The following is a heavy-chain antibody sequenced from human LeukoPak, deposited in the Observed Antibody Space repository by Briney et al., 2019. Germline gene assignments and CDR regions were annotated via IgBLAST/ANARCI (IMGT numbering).Heavy chain of an antibody. V-gene: IGHV4-4*09. CDR1: GGSISGYY. J-gene: IGHJ4*02. CDR2: IYSSGST. Sequence: SETLSLTCTVSGGSISGYYWSWIRQPPGKGLEWIGYIYSSGSTNYNPSLKSRVTISVDTSKNQFSLGLSSVTAADTAMYFCARAYSRSYSHFDDWGQGTLVAVSS. CDR3: ARAYSRSYSHFDD. D-gene: IGHD1-26*01.